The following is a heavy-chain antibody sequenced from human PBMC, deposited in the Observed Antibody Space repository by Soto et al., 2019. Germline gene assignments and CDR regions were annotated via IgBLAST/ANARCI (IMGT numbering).Heavy chain of an antibody. D-gene: IGHD6-13*01. Sequence: EVQLVESGGGLVQPGGSLRLSCAASGFTFSSYSMNWVRQAPGKGLEWVSYISSSSSTIYYADSVKGRFTISRDNAKNSLYLQMNSQRAEDTAVYYCARHPEPIAQIGWFDPWGQGTLVTVSS. V-gene: IGHV3-48*01. CDR1: GFTFSSYS. CDR3: ARHPEPIAQIGWFDP. J-gene: IGHJ5*02. CDR2: ISSSSSTI.